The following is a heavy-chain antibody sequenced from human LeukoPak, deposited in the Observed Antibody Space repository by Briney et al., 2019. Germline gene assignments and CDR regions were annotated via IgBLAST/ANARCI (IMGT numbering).Heavy chain of an antibody. V-gene: IGHV3-11*04. Sequence: GGSLRLSCAASGFTFSDHYMSWIRQAPGKGLEWVSYISHTGTTMYYADSVKGRFTLSRDNARNSLYLQMNSLRAEDTAVYYCARGGSYSSSSVDYWGQGTLVTVSS. J-gene: IGHJ4*02. CDR1: GFTFSDHY. CDR2: ISHTGTTM. CDR3: ARGGSYSSSSVDY. D-gene: IGHD6-6*01.